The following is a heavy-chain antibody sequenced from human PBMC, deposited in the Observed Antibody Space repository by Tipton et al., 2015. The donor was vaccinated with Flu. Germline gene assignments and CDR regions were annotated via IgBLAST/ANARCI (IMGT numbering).Heavy chain of an antibody. CDR1: SGSIRSTNYF. D-gene: IGHD3-10*02. CDR2: IYPSGTT. J-gene: IGHJ4*02. CDR3: ARLSYYDVDLKNFYFDY. Sequence: TLSLTCTVSSGSIRSTNYFCAWIRQPPGKRLELIGSIYPSGTTYYNPSLESRVTISVDTSRNQFSLKLRSVAAADTTVYYCARLSYYDVDLKNFYFDYWGQGTLVTVSP. V-gene: IGHV4-39*07.